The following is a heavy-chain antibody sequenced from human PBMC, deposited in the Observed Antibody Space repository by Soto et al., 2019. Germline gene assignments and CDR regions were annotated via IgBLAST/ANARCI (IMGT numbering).Heavy chain of an antibody. CDR1: GYRFTSYW. CDR2: IFPSDSDT. J-gene: IGHJ5*02. Sequence: GESLKISCRTSGYRFTSYWIAWVRQMPGKGLEWMGIIFPSDSDTRYSTSFQGQVTISADRSTSTVFLQWASLKASDTAVYFCARKDKSGYFNWFDPWGQGTLVTVSS. CDR3: ARKDKSGYFNWFDP. V-gene: IGHV5-51*01. D-gene: IGHD3-22*01.